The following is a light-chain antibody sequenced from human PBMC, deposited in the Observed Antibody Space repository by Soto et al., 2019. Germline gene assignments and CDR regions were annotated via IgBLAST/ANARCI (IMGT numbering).Light chain of an antibody. J-gene: IGKJ4*01. CDR1: QSLLYRSNNKNY. CDR2: WAS. Sequence: DIVMTQSPPALAVSLGERATINCKSSQSLLYRSNNKNYLAWYQHKPGQPPKLLIYWASTRESGVPDRFSGSGSGTDFTLTISSLQAEDVAIYYCQPYYTTPLTFVGGTKVEIK. CDR3: QPYYTTPLT. V-gene: IGKV4-1*01.